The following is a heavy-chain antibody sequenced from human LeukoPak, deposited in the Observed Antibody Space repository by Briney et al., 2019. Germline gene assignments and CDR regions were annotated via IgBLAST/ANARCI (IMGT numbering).Heavy chain of an antibody. Sequence: QPGRSLRLSCAASGFTFDDYAMHWVRHAPGKGLEWVSGISWNSGSIGYADSVKGRFTISRDNAKNSLYLQMNSLRAEDTALYYCAKAMGDYGAPRLRPYYYYGMDVWGQGTTVTVSS. CDR2: ISWNSGSI. V-gene: IGHV3-9*01. D-gene: IGHD4-17*01. CDR3: AKAMGDYGAPRLRPYYYYGMDV. J-gene: IGHJ6*02. CDR1: GFTFDDYA.